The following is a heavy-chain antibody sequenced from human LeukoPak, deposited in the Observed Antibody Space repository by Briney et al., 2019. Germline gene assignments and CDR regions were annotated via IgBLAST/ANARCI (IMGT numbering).Heavy chain of an antibody. J-gene: IGHJ4*02. CDR2: INGDGSST. CDR3: SAGFDY. Sequence: HSGGSLRLSCAASGFTFSYYWMPWVRQAPGKGLVWVSQINGDGSSTSYADSVKGRFTISRDNAKNTLFLQMNSLRAEDTAVYYCSAGFDYWGQGTLVPVSS. V-gene: IGHV3-74*01. CDR1: GFTFSYYW.